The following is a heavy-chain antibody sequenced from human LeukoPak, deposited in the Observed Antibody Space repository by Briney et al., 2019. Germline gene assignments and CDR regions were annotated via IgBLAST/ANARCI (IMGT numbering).Heavy chain of an antibody. V-gene: IGHV4-59*01. Sequence: SETLSLTCSVSGGSISSYYWSWIRQPPGKGLEWIGYIYYSGSTNYKPSLKSRVTISVDTSKNQFSLKLSSVTAADTAVYYCARHSCSWPYWYFDLWGRGTRVSVSS. D-gene: IGHD6-13*01. J-gene: IGHJ2*01. CDR2: IYYSGST. CDR3: ARHSCSWPYWYFDL. CDR1: GGSISSYY.